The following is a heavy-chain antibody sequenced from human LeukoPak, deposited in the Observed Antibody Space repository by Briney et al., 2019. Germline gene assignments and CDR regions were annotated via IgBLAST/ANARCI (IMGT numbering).Heavy chain of an antibody. CDR1: GFTFSSYE. CDR2: ISSSGSTI. CDR3: ARIIDPLGVNDY. Sequence: PGGSLSLSCAASGFTFSSYEMNWVRQAPGKGPEWVSYISSSGSTIYYADSVKGRFTISRDNAKNSLYLQMNSLRAEDTAVYYCARIIDPLGVNDYWGQGTLVTVSS. V-gene: IGHV3-48*03. D-gene: IGHD2-8*01. J-gene: IGHJ4*02.